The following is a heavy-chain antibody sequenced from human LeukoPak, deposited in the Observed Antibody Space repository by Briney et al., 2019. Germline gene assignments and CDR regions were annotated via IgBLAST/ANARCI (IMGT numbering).Heavy chain of an antibody. Sequence: GGSLRLSCAASGFTFSSYGMHWVRQAPGKGLEWVAVISYDGSNKYYADSVKGRFTISRDNSKNTLYLQMNSLRAEDTAVYCCAIRDGGHFDYWGQGTLVTVSS. CDR3: AIRDGGHFDY. CDR1: GFTFSSYG. CDR2: ISYDGSNK. D-gene: IGHD3-16*01. V-gene: IGHV3-30*03. J-gene: IGHJ4*02.